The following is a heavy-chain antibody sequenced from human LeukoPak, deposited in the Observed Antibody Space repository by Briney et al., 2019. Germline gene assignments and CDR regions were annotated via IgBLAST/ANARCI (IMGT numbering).Heavy chain of an antibody. J-gene: IGHJ4*02. Sequence: SVKVSCRASGGTFSSYAISWVRQAPGQGLEWMGGIIPIFGTANYAQKFQGRVTITADESTSTAYMELSSLRSEDTAVYYCATDPLRIAAAGTFDYWGQGTLVTVSS. V-gene: IGHV1-69*13. CDR3: ATDPLRIAAAGTFDY. D-gene: IGHD6-13*01. CDR1: GGTFSSYA. CDR2: IIPIFGTA.